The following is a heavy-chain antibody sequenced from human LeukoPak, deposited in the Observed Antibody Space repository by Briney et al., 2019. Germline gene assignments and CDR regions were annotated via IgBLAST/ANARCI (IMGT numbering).Heavy chain of an antibody. V-gene: IGHV3-30*02. J-gene: IGHJ4*02. CDR2: IRYDGSNK. CDR1: GFTFSSYG. CDR3: AKDFSAYRSYYFDY. Sequence: GGSLRLSCAASGFTFSSYGMHWVRQAPGKGLEWVAFIRYDGSNKYYADSVKGRFTLSRDNSKNTLYLQMNSLRAEDTAVYYCAKDFSAYRSYYFDYWGQGTLVTVSS. D-gene: IGHD3-16*02.